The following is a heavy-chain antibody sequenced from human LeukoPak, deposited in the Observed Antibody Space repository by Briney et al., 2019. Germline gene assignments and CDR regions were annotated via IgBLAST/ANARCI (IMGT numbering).Heavy chain of an antibody. V-gene: IGHV4-59*01. CDR3: TRTSDGSAYFSA. D-gene: IGHD2-21*01. Sequence: AETLSLTCAVSGDSISDYYWSWVRQPPGKALEWIGNICYSGRSNYKPSLKSRVTMSVDTSKNQFSLTLSSVTAADMAVYYCTRTSDGSAYFSAWGQGTLVTVSS. J-gene: IGHJ5*02. CDR1: GDSISDYY. CDR2: ICYSGRS.